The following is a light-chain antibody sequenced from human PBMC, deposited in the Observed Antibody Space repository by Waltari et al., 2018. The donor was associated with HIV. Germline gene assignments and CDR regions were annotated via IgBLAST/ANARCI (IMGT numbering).Light chain of an antibody. CDR3: SSYTASGSVI. V-gene: IGLV2-14*03. Sequence: SALTQPASVSGSPGQSVTISCTGPTINYNSVSWYQQHPAKAPKLIIFEGTYRPSGVSNRFSGSKSGNTASLTISGLQGEDEAHYYCSSYTASGSVIFGGGTNLTVL. CDR1: TINYNS. CDR2: EGT. J-gene: IGLJ2*01.